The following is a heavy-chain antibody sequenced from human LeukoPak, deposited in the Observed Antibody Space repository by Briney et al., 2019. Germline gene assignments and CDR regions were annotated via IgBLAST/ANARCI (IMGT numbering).Heavy chain of an antibody. CDR3: ARGDYAYYGMDV. J-gene: IGHJ6*02. V-gene: IGHV3-30*07. Sequence: DSVKGRFTISRYNSKNTLYLQMNSLRAEDTAVYYCARGDYAYYGMDVWGQGPRSPSP.